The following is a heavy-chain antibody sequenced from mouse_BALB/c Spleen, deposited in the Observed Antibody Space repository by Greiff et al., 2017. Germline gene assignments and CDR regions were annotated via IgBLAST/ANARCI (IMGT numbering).Heavy chain of an antibody. D-gene: IGHD2-3*01. V-gene: IGHV1S29*02. Sequence: EVQLQQSGPELVKPGASVKISCKASGYTFTDYNMHWVKQSHGKSLEWIGYIYPYNGGTGYNQKFKSKATLTVDNSSSTAYMELRSLTSEDSAVYYCAAIYDVAMDYWGQGTSVTVSS. CDR1: GYTFTDYN. CDR3: AAIYDVAMDY. J-gene: IGHJ4*01. CDR2: IYPYNGGT.